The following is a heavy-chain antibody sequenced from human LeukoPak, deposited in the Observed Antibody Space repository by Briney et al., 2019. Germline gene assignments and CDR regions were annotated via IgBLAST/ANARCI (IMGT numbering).Heavy chain of an antibody. V-gene: IGHV4-39*01. CDR2: IYYSGST. J-gene: IGHJ1*01. D-gene: IGHD3-22*01. CDR3: ARQFYESRSPHAKYFQQ. Sequence: SETLSLTCSVSGGSLSSSNYYWGWIRQAPGRGLEWIGNIYYSGSTYYSPSLKSRVTISLDTSKNQFSLKLNSVTAADTAVYYCARQFYESRSPHAKYFQQWGQGTLVTVSS. CDR1: GGSLSSSNYY.